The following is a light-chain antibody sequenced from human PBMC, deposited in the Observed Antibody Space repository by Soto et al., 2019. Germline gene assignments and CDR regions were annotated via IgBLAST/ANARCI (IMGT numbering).Light chain of an antibody. V-gene: IGLV2-14*03. CDR3: GSYTTIITLI. Sequence: QSALTQPASVSGSPGQSITISCTGTSSDVGDHNSVSWYQQQPGKAPKLMIYAVSNRPSGVSNRFSGSKSGNTASLTISGLQAEDEADYYCGSYTTIITLIFGGGTKLTVL. J-gene: IGLJ2*01. CDR2: AVS. CDR1: SSDVGDHNS.